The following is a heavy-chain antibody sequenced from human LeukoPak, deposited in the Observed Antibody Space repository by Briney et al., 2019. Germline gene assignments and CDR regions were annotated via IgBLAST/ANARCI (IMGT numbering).Heavy chain of an antibody. Sequence: PGGSLRLSCAASGFTFSNSWLHWVRQAPGKGLVWVSRINERGSSTSYADSEKGRFTISRDNAKNTLYLQMNNLRADDTAVYYCAGGRLVATSKAVAIDYWGQGTLVTVSS. D-gene: IGHD5-12*01. CDR3: AGGRLVATSKAVAIDY. CDR1: GFTFSNSW. CDR2: INERGSST. J-gene: IGHJ4*02. V-gene: IGHV3-74*01.